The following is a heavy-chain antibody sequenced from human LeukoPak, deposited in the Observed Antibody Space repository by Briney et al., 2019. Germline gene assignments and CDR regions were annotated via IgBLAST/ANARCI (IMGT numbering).Heavy chain of an antibody. Sequence: VASVKVSCKASGYTFTGYYMHWVRQAPGQGLEWMGWINPNSGGTNYAQKFQGRVTMTRDTSISTAYMELSRLRSDDTAVYYCARATRGYQLLSFDYWGQGTLVTVSS. D-gene: IGHD2-2*01. J-gene: IGHJ4*02. CDR1: GYTFTGYY. CDR2: INPNSGGT. CDR3: ARATRGYQLLSFDY. V-gene: IGHV1-2*02.